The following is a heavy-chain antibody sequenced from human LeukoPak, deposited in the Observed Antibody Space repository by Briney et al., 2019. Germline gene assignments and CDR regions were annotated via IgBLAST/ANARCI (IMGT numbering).Heavy chain of an antibody. J-gene: IGHJ4*01. CDR3: ARHPSSAWHADY. Sequence: PSETLSLTCTVSGGSISTGSYCWGWIRQPPGKGLEWIGSISYSGTTYYSPSLKSRVTISVDTSNNQFSLRLTSVTAADTAVYFCARHPSSAWHADYWGHGTLVTVSS. CDR2: ISYSGTT. CDR1: GGSISTGSYC. D-gene: IGHD6-25*01. V-gene: IGHV4-39*01.